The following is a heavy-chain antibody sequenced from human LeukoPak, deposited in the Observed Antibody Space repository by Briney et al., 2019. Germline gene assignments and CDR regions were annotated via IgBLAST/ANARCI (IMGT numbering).Heavy chain of an antibody. V-gene: IGHV3-7*01. CDR2: IKQDGSIQ. J-gene: IGHJ4*02. CDR1: GYTFSSFW. Sequence: GGSLRLSCTASGYTFSSFWMAWVRQAPAKGLEWVANIKQDGSIQHYGDSVKGRFTISRDNAKNSLYQQMNNLRAEATALYYCATSCDSSGCDWGQGTLVTVSS. CDR3: ATSCDSSGCD. D-gene: IGHD3-22*01.